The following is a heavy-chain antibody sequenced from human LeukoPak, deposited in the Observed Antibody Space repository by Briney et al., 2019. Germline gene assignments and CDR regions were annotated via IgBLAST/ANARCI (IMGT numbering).Heavy chain of an antibody. D-gene: IGHD3-10*01. CDR3: ARGVQYYYGSGSYRSPASGWNYYMDV. CDR2: IYTSGST. CDR1: GGSISSGSYY. J-gene: IGHJ6*03. V-gene: IGHV4-61*02. Sequence: SETLSLTCTVSGGSISSGSYYWSWIRQPAGKGLEWIGRIYTSGSTNYNPSLKSRVTISVDTSKNQFSLKLSSVTAADTAVYYCARGVQYYYGSGSYRSPASGWNYYMDVWGKGTTVTVSS.